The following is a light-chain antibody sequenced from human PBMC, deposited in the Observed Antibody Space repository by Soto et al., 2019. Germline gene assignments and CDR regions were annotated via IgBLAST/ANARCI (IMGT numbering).Light chain of an antibody. Sequence: DIPMTQSPSSLSASVGDRVTISCRASQGIIDYLAWYQQKPGKAPKLLIYAASTLQSGVPSRFSGSGAGTDFTLTISDLQPEDVATYFCQKYNSAPQTFGPGTKEEIK. CDR2: AAS. CDR3: QKYNSAPQT. V-gene: IGKV1-27*01. CDR1: QGIIDY. J-gene: IGKJ1*01.